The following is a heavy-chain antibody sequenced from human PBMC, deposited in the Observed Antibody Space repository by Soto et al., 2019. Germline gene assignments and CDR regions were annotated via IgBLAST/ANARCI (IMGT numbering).Heavy chain of an antibody. CDR1: GGSISSYY. CDR3: ARAGDSSGYYQSYFDY. D-gene: IGHD3-22*01. Sequence: PSETLSLTCTVSGGSISSYYWCWIRQPPGKGLEWIGYIYNSGSTHYNPSLKSRVTISVDTSKNQFSLKLSSVTAADTAVYYCARAGDSSGYYQSYFDYWGQGTLVTVSS. V-gene: IGHV4-59*12. J-gene: IGHJ4*02. CDR2: IYNSGST.